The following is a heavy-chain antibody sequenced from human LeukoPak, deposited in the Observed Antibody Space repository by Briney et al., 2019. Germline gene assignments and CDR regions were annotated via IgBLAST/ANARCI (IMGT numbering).Heavy chain of an antibody. CDR1: GYTFTSYA. V-gene: IGHV1-3*01. CDR3: ARALSYYDFWSGHDAFDI. J-gene: IGHJ3*02. Sequence: GASVKVSCKASGYTFTSYAMHWVRQAPGQRLEWMGWINAGNGNTKYSQKFQGRVTITRNTSISTAYMELSSLRSEDTAVYYCARALSYYDFWSGHDAFDIWGQGTMVTVSS. D-gene: IGHD3-3*01. CDR2: INAGNGNT.